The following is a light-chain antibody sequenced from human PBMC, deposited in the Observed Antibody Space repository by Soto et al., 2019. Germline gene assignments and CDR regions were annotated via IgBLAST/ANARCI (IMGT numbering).Light chain of an antibody. V-gene: IGLV2-14*01. J-gene: IGLJ3*02. CDR2: EVS. CDR1: SSDIGTYKY. Sequence: QSALPQPASVSGSPGQSITISCTGTSSDIGTYKYGSWFQHHPGKAPQLIIFEVSNRPSGISDRVSGFKSANTAYLTISGVQPEDEADYHCSSYTTIKTVVFGGGTKLTVL. CDR3: SSYTTIKTVV.